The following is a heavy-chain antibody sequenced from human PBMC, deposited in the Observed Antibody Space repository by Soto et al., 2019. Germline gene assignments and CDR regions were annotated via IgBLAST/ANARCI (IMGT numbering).Heavy chain of an antibody. Sequence: HGESLKISCRGSGYSFTSNWISWVRQMPGKGLEWMGRIDPRDSYTNYSPSFQGHVTISTDKSISTAYLQWSSLEASDTAMYYCARLRTAATGSDFDFWGPGTLVTVSS. J-gene: IGHJ4*02. D-gene: IGHD6-13*01. V-gene: IGHV5-10-1*01. CDR2: IDPRDSYT. CDR3: ARLRTAATGSDFDF. CDR1: GYSFTSNW.